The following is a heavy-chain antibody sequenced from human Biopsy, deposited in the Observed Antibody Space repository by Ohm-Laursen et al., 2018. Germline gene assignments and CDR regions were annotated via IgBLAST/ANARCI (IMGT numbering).Heavy chain of an antibody. V-gene: IGHV1-8*01. CDR2: MSPNTGNT. D-gene: IGHD1-26*01. Sequence: ASVKVSCKASGYTFTSHDINWVRQATGQGLEWMGWMSPNTGNTVYAQRFQDRVTMTSDTSTGTAYVELTSLTSDDTAVYFCARWETTLGRSLDSWGQGTLVAASS. CDR1: GYTFTSHD. J-gene: IGHJ4*02. CDR3: ARWETTLGRSLDS.